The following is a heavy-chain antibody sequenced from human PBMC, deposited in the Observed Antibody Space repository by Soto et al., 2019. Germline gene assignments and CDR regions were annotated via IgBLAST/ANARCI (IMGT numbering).Heavy chain of an antibody. CDR3: VRCYCSVGSRYACWPFDL. J-gene: IGHJ2*01. CDR1: GYTFSDYA. V-gene: IGHV1-18*01. D-gene: IGHD2-15*01. Sequence: QVQLVQSGGEVKKPGASVKVSCQASGYTFSDYAISWVRQAPGQGLEWMGWISASTRNTDQAQNFQGRVIMTLDTSTNTAYMELRSLRSDDTAVYYCVRCYCSVGSRYACWPFDLWGRGTLVTISS. CDR2: ISASTRNT.